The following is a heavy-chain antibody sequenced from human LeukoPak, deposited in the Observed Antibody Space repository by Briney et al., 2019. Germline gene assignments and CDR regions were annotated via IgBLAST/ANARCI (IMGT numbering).Heavy chain of an antibody. V-gene: IGHV3-53*05. Sequence: PGGSLRLSCAASGFTVSTNYMSWVRQAPGKGLEWVSVIYSGGSTYYADSVKGRFTIFRDNSKNSLYLQMNSLRTEDTALYYCAKTRGYSYGNWFDPWGQGTLVTVSS. CDR1: GFTVSTNY. CDR2: IYSGGST. D-gene: IGHD5-18*01. CDR3: AKTRGYSYGNWFDP. J-gene: IGHJ5*02.